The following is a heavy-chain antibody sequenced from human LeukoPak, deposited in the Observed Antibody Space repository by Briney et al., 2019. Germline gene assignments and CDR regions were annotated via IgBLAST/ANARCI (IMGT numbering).Heavy chain of an antibody. CDR3: TRDLSGADDY. CDR1: EFTFSRYW. V-gene: IGHV3-74*01. J-gene: IGHJ4*02. Sequence: PGGSLRLSCAASEFTFSRYWMHWVRQAPGKGLAWVSRINEDGSVINYADSVKGRFTISRDNAKNTLYLQMSSLTAEDTATYYCTRDLSGADDYWGQGTLVTVSS. D-gene: IGHD7-27*01. CDR2: INEDGSVI.